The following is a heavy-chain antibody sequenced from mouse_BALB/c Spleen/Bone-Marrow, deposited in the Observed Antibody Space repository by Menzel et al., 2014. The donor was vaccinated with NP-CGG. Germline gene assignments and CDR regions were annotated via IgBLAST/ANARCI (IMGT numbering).Heavy chain of an antibody. CDR2: INPSTGYT. V-gene: IGHV1-7*01. Sequence: QVQLKQSGAELAKPGASVKMSCKASGYTFTSYWMHWVKQRPGQGLEWIGYINPSTGYTEYNQKFEDKATLTADKSSSTAYMQLSSLTSEDSAVYYCARYPYYDYDGFAYWGQGTLVTVSA. CDR3: ARYPYYDYDGFAY. CDR1: GYTFTSYW. J-gene: IGHJ3*01. D-gene: IGHD2-4*01.